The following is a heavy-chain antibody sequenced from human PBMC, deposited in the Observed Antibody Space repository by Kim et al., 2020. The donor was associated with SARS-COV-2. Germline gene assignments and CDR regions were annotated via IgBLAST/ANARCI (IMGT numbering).Heavy chain of an antibody. CDR3: ARGGIAVAGDAFDI. V-gene: IGHV1-18*01. Sequence: AQKLQGRVTMTTDTSTSTAYMELRSLRSDDTAVYYCARGGIAVAGDAFDIWGQGTMVTVSS. J-gene: IGHJ3*02. D-gene: IGHD6-19*01.